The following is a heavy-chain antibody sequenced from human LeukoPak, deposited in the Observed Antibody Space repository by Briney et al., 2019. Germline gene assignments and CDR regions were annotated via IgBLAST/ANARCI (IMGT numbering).Heavy chain of an antibody. D-gene: IGHD2-21*01. J-gene: IGHJ3*02. CDR3: ARGGCLAYCGGEGAFDI. CDR2: INPNSGGT. V-gene: IGHV1-2*02. Sequence: GASVKVSCKASGYTFTGYCMHWVRQAPGQGLEWMGWINPNSGGTNYAQKFQGRVTMTRDTSISTAYMEPSRLRSDDTAVYYCARGGCLAYCGGEGAFDIWGQGTMVTVSS. CDR1: GYTFTGYC.